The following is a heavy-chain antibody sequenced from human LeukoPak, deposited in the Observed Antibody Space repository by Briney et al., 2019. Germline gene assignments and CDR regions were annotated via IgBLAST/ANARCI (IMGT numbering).Heavy chain of an antibody. CDR3: ARDPLYYDSSGLLTSMDV. CDR1: GFTVSSNY. D-gene: IGHD3-22*01. Sequence: QSGGSLRLSCAASGFTVSSNYMSWVRQASGKGLEWVSVIYSGGSTYYADSVKGRFTISRDNSKNTLYLQMNSLRAEDTAVYYCARDPLYYDSSGLLTSMDVWGQGTTVTVSS. CDR2: IYSGGST. J-gene: IGHJ6*02. V-gene: IGHV3-66*01.